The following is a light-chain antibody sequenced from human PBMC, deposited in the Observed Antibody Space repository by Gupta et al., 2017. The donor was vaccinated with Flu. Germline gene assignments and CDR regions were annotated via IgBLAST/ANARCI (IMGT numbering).Light chain of an antibody. CDR2: WAS. J-gene: IGKJ2*01. Sequence: SLGERATINCKSSQSILYSSNNKNYLAWYQQKPGQPPKLLIYWASTRESGVPDRFSGSGSGTDFTLTISSLQAEDVAVYYCQQYDNTPYTFGQGTKLEI. CDR1: QSILYSSNNKNY. V-gene: IGKV4-1*01. CDR3: QQYDNTPYT.